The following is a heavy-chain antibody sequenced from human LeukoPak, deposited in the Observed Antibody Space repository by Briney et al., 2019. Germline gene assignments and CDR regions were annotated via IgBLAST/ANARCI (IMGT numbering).Heavy chain of an antibody. CDR1: GGSINNYY. CDR2: IYYSGST. Sequence: SETLSLTCTVSGGSINNYYWSWIRQPAGKGLEWIGYIYYSGSTNFNPSLKSRVTISVDTFKNQFSLKLSSVTAADTAVYYCARLGSPQGYGGNKAFDIWGHGTMVTVSS. J-gene: IGHJ3*02. CDR3: ARLGSPQGYGGNKAFDI. D-gene: IGHD4-23*01. V-gene: IGHV4-59*01.